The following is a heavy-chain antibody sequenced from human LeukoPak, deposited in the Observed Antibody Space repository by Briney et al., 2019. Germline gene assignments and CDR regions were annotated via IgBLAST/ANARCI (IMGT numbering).Heavy chain of an antibody. CDR3: ARTRGSPSRAFDI. V-gene: IGHV4-39*07. CDR1: GGSISSSSYY. Sequence: SETLSLTCTVSGGSISSSSYYWGWIRQPPGKGLEWIGSIYYSGSTYYNPSLKSRVTISVDTSKNQFSLKLSSVTAADTAVYYCARTRGSPSRAFDIWGQGTLVIVSS. J-gene: IGHJ3*02. CDR2: IYYSGST. D-gene: IGHD5-12*01.